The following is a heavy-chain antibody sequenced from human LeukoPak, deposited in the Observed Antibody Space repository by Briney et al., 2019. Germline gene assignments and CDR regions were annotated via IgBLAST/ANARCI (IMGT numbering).Heavy chain of an antibody. V-gene: IGHV3-64*01. CDR3: ARSTTLSAYGYYYYYGMDV. J-gene: IGHJ6*04. CDR2: ISSNGGST. CDR1: GFTFSSYA. D-gene: IGHD3-10*01. Sequence: GGSLRLTCAASGFTFSSYAMHWVRQAPGKGLEYVSAISSNGGSTYYANSVKGRFTISRDNSKNTLYLQMGSLRAEDMAVYYCARSTTLSAYGYYYYYGMDVWGKGTTVTVSS.